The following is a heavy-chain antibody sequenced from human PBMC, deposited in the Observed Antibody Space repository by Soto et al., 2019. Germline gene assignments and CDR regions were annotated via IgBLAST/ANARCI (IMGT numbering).Heavy chain of an antibody. CDR2: ISYDGSNK. J-gene: IGHJ4*02. Sequence: GGSLRLSCAASVFTFSSYAMHWVRQAPGKGLEWVAVISYDGSNKYYADSVKGRFTISRDNSKNTLYLQMNSLRAEDTAVYYCARDPWTEYTVEYYFDYWGQGTLVTVSS. D-gene: IGHD4-17*01. V-gene: IGHV3-30-3*01. CDR3: ARDPWTEYTVEYYFDY. CDR1: VFTFSSYA.